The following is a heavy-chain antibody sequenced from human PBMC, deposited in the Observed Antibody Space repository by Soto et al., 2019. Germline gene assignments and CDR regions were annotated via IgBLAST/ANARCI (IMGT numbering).Heavy chain of an antibody. CDR1: GFTFTAYF. V-gene: IGHV1-2*02. J-gene: IGHJ6*02. CDR3: AGLYLAGVRIAARVWHYGMDG. CDR2: SKRKSHTT. D-gene: IGHD6-6*01. Sequence: GASVKLSCKASGFTFTAYFWYWMLESPGQGLGWVGWSKRKSHTTEIASKIKGRFRLTRDRSISSAWMERNRRTSDDTAVYYCAGLYLAGVRIAARVWHYGMDGWGQGTTVTVSS.